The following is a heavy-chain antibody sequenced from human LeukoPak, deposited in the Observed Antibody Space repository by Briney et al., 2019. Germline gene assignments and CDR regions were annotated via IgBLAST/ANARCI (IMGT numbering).Heavy chain of an antibody. D-gene: IGHD3-10*01. CDR3: AREGNAFDV. Sequence: GGSLRLSCAASGFTFSTYIISWVRQAPGKGLEWVANMRQDGSDKYYVDLVKGRFTISRDNAKNSLYLQMNSLRAEDTAVYYCAREGNAFDVWGQGTMVTVSS. V-gene: IGHV3-7*01. J-gene: IGHJ3*01. CDR1: GFTFSTYI. CDR2: MRQDGSDK.